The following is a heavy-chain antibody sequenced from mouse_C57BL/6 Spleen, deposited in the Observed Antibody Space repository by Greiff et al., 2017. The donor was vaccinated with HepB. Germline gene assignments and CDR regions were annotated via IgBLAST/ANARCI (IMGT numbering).Heavy chain of an antibody. J-gene: IGHJ4*01. V-gene: IGHV1-52*01. CDR1: GYTFTSYW. D-gene: IGHD2-1*01. CDR2: IDPSDSET. Sequence: QVQLQQPGAELVTPGSSVKLSCKASGYTFTSYWMHWVKQRPIQGLEWIGNIDPSDSETHYNQKFKDKATLTVDKSSSTAYMQLSSLTSEDSAVYYCAHGNYYAMDYWGQGTSVTVSS. CDR3: AHGNYYAMDY.